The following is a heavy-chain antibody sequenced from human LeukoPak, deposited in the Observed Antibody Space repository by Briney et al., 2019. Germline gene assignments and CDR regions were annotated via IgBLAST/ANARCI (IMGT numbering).Heavy chain of an antibody. CDR3: ARGTAATAGIDY. V-gene: IGHV3-74*01. CDR1: GFAFSSYW. Sequence: GGSLRLSCTASGFAFSSYWMFWVRQAPGKGLVWVSQINTDGASTTYGDPAKGRFTTSRDNAKNTLYLQMNRLRVEDPAVYYCARGTAATAGIDYWGQGTLVTVSS. D-gene: IGHD6-25*01. J-gene: IGHJ4*02. CDR2: INTDGAST.